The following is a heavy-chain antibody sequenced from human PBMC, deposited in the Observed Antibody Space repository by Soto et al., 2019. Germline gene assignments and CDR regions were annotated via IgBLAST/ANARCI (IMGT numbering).Heavy chain of an antibody. D-gene: IGHD1-1*01. Sequence: EVQLVESGGGLAQPGGSLRLSCAASAFTFSDYWMHWVRQGPGKGLVWVSRINSDGSSATYADSVKGRFTVSRDNAKNTLYLQMNSLRAEDTAVYYCAAPLTGTTKTFDSWGQGTLVTVSS. CDR2: INSDGSSA. J-gene: IGHJ4*02. V-gene: IGHV3-74*01. CDR3: AAPLTGTTKTFDS. CDR1: AFTFSDYW.